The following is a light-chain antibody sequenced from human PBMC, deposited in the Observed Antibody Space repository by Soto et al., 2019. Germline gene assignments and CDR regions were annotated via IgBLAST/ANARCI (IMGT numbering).Light chain of an antibody. CDR3: QQVNVYPST. Sequence: IKFTQSPSSLSASLGDRVTITCRASQGISRYLGWYQQKPGKAPNLLIYDASTLHSGVPSRFSGGGSGTDFTLTISSLQPEDFATYYCQQVNVYPSTFGGGTKVDIK. J-gene: IGKJ4*01. CDR1: QGISRY. CDR2: DAS. V-gene: IGKV1-9*01.